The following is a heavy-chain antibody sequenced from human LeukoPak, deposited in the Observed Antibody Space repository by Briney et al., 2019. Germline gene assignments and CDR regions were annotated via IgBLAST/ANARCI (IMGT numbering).Heavy chain of an antibody. CDR1: GFTFSSYW. J-gene: IGHJ4*02. CDR3: ARGDILTGYAY. CDR2: IKQDGSEK. Sequence: GGSLRLSCAASGFTFSSYWMSWVRKAPGKGLEGVANIKQDGSEKYYVDSVKGRLTISRDNAKNSLYLQMNSLRVEDTAVYYCARGDILTGYAYWGQGTLVTVSS. V-gene: IGHV3-7*03. D-gene: IGHD3-9*01.